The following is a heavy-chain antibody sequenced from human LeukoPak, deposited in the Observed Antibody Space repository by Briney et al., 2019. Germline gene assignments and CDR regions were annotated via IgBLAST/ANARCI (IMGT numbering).Heavy chain of an antibody. CDR3: ARVEVGAANRLWYGMDV. V-gene: IGHV4-59*01. CDR1: GGSISSYY. CDR2: VDYRGNT. D-gene: IGHD2-15*01. J-gene: IGHJ6*02. Sequence: SETLSLTCTISGGSISSYYWSWMRQPPRKGLEWIGYVDYRGNTNYNPSLKSRVTISIDTSKSLFSLKLNSVTAADTAVYYCARVEVGAANRLWYGMDVWGQGTTVTVSS.